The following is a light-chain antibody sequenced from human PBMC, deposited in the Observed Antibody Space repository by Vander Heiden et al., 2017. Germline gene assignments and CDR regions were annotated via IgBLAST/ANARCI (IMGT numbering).Light chain of an antibody. CDR3: QQYGSSPPIT. CDR2: GAS. Sequence: EIVLTQSPGTLSLSPGERATLSCRASQSVSSSYLAWYQQKPGQAPRLLIYGASSRATGIPDRFSGSGSGTDFTLTISRLEPEDFAVYYCQQYGSSPPITFGPGTKVXIK. CDR1: QSVSSSY. V-gene: IGKV3-20*01. J-gene: IGKJ3*01.